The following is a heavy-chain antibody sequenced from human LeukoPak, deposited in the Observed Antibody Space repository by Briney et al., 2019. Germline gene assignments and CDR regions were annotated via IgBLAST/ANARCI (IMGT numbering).Heavy chain of an antibody. D-gene: IGHD3-22*01. V-gene: IGHV5-51*01. CDR2: TYPSDSDT. J-gene: IGHJ4*02. CDR3: ARAYYFSFEY. Sequence: GESLKIYCKASGYSFTSYWIAWVRPMPGKGLEWMGITYPSDSDTRYSPSFQGQVTISADKSISTAFLQWSSLKASDTAMYYCARAYYFSFEYWGQGALVTVSS. CDR1: GYSFTSYW.